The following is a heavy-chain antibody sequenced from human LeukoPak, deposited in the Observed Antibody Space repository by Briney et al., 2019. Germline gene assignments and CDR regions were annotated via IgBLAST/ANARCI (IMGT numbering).Heavy chain of an antibody. Sequence: GGSLRLSCAASGFTLSSYAMSWVRQAPGKGLEWVSAITGSSGTPYYAASVKGRFTISRDNTKNTLYLQMNSLRAEDTPVYYCDKWRPEYLRKQDETLDYWGHGTLVTVSS. V-gene: IGHV3-23*01. J-gene: IGHJ4*01. CDR2: ITGSSGTP. CDR1: GFTLSSYA. D-gene: IGHD5/OR15-5a*01. CDR3: DKWRPEYLRKQDETLDY.